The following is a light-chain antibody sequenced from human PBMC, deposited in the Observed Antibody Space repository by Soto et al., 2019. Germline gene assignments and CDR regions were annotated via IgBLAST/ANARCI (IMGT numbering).Light chain of an antibody. J-gene: IGKJ1*01. V-gene: IGKV1-5*03. CDR3: QQYNSYPWT. Sequence: DIQMTQSPSTLSASVGDRVTITCRASQGISSWLAWYQQKPGKAPNLLIYRASSLEGGVPSRFSGSGSGTEFTLTISSLQPDDFATYYFQQYNSYPWTFGQGTKVEIK. CDR1: QGISSW. CDR2: RAS.